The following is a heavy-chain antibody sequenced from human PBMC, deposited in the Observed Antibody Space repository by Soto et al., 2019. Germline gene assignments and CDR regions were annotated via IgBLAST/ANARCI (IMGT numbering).Heavy chain of an antibody. V-gene: IGHV1-69*12. CDR3: ARVEAVAGLYNYPGLDF. CDR2: IVLVFGTT. Sequence: QVQLVQSGAEVKKPGSSVKVSCKVSGGTFSNYAIDWVRLAPGHGLEWMGGIVLVFGTTYYTQKFQGRATIIADDSTTTACLEMSSLRSEDTAIYYCARVEAVAGLYNYPGLDFWGQGTAFTVSS. J-gene: IGHJ6*02. D-gene: IGHD6-19*01. CDR1: GGTFSNYA.